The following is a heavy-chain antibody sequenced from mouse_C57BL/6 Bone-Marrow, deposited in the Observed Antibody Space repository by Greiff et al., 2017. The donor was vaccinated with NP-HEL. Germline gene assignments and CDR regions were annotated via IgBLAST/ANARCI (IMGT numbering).Heavy chain of an antibody. J-gene: IGHJ2*01. D-gene: IGHD2-3*01. CDR2: INPSTGGT. Sequence: EVKLVESGPELVKPGASVKISYMNWVKQSPEKSLEWIGEINPSTGGTTYNQKFKAKATLTVDKSSSTAYMQLKSLTSEDSAVYYCAARRGLLPHYWGQGTTLTVSS. CDR3: AARRGLLPHY. V-gene: IGHV1-42*01.